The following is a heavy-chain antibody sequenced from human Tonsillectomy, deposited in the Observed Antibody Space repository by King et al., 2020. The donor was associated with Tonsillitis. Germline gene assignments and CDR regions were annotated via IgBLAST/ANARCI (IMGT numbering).Heavy chain of an antibody. CDR2: ISSRGSTI. CDR1: GFTFSSYE. CDR3: ARGGFDWLLSPYLDY. J-gene: IGHJ4*02. D-gene: IGHD3-9*01. V-gene: IGHV3-48*03. Sequence: VQLVESGGGLVQPAGSLRLSCAASGFTFSSYEMNWVRPAPGKGLEWVSYISSRGSTIYYADSVGGRFTISRDNAKNSLYLQMNSLRAEDTAFYYCARGGFDWLLSPYLDYWGQGTLVTVSS.